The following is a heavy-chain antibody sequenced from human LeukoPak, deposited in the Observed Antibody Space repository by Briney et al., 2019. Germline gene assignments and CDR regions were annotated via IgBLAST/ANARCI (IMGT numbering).Heavy chain of an antibody. CDR2: ISYDGSNK. CDR1: GFTFSSYG. V-gene: IGHV3-30*18. Sequence: GGSLRLSCAASGFTFSSYGMHWVRQAPGKGLEWVAVISYDGSNKYYADSVKGRFTISRDNSKNTLYLQMNSLRAEDTAVYYCAKDSSDLSSVLRFLAFYYNGMDVWGQGTTVTVSS. J-gene: IGHJ6*02. CDR3: AKDSSDLSSVLRFLAFYYNGMDV. D-gene: IGHD3-3*01.